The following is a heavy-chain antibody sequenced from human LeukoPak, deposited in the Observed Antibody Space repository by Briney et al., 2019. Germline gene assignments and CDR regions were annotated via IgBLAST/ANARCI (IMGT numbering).Heavy chain of an antibody. CDR3: ARAQWRRPDY. Sequence: GGSLRLSCAASEFTFSGYWMSWFRQAPGKGLEWVATIKQDGSETDYVDSVKGRFTISRDNAKNSLYLQMNSLRIEDTAVYYCARAQWRRPDYWGQGALVTVSS. J-gene: IGHJ4*02. D-gene: IGHD5-12*01. CDR2: IKQDGSET. CDR1: EFTFSGYW. V-gene: IGHV3-7*02.